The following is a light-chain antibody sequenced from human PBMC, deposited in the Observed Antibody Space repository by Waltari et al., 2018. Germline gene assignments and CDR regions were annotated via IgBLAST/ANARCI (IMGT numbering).Light chain of an antibody. V-gene: IGKV1-8*01. CDR2: AAS. Sequence: AIRMTQSPSSFSASTGDRVTLTCRARQGISSYLAWYQQKPGKAPKLLIYAASTVQSGVPSRFSGSGSGADFTLTISCLQSEDCATYCCLQYYSYPRTFGQGTKVDIK. CDR1: QGISSY. CDR3: LQYYSYPRT. J-gene: IGKJ1*01.